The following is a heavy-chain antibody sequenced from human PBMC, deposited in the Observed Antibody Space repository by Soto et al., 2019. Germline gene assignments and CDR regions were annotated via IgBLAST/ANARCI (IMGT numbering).Heavy chain of an antibody. CDR3: ARAPRGAHAGFDP. J-gene: IGHJ5*02. CDR2: IYHSGST. V-gene: IGHV4-4*02. Sequence: TSETLSLTCTFSCGSISSGDYYLSGVRQPPGKGLEWIGEIYHSGSTNYNPSLKSRVTISVDKSKNQFSLKLSSVTAADTAVYYCARAPRGAHAGFDPWGQGTLVTVSS. CDR1: CGSISSGDYY. D-gene: IGHD2-8*01.